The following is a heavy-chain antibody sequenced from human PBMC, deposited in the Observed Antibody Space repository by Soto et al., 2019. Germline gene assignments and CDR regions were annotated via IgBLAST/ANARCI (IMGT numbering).Heavy chain of an antibody. V-gene: IGHV1-69*01. CDR1: GGTFSSYA. J-gene: IGHJ6*02. D-gene: IGHD3-9*01. CDR2: IIPIFGTA. Sequence: QVQLVQSGAEVKKPGSSVKVSCKASGGTFSSYAISWVRQAPGQGLEWMGGIIPIFGTANYAQKFQGRVTITADESTSKAYMELSSLRSEDTAVYYCASHDDILTGYPQTDYYYGMDVWGQGTTVTVSS. CDR3: ASHDDILTGYPQTDYYYGMDV.